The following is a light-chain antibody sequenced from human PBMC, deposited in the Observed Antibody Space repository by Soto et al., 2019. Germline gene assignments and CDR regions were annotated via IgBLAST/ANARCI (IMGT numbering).Light chain of an antibody. CDR1: RSLLYSFNNKNY. J-gene: IGKJ5*01. V-gene: IGKV4-1*01. CDR3: QQYYSSPVT. CDR2: WAS. Sequence: IVMTQSPDSLAVSLGERATINCKSSRSLLYSFNNKNYLAWYQQRPGQPPKLFIYWASTRESGVPDRFSGSGSGTDFTLTISNLQVEDVELYYCQQYYSSPVTFGQGTRLEIK.